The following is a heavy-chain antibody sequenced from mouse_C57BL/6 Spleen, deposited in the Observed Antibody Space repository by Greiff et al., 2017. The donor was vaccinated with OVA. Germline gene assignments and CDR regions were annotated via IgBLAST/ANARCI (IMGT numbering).Heavy chain of an antibody. D-gene: IGHD2-2*01. J-gene: IGHJ3*01. Sequence: EVMLVESEGGLVQPGSSMKLSCTASGFTFSDYYMAWVRQVPEKGLEWVANINYDGSSTYYLDSLKSRFIISRDNAKNILYLQMSSLKSEDTATYYCARDEGYDGFAYWGQGTLVTVSA. V-gene: IGHV5-16*01. CDR3: ARDEGYDGFAY. CDR2: INYDGSST. CDR1: GFTFSDYY.